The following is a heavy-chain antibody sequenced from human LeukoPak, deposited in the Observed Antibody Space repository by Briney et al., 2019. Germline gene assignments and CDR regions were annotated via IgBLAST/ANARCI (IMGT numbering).Heavy chain of an antibody. D-gene: IGHD1/OR15-1a*01. CDR2: ISYDGSYK. J-gene: IGHJ4*02. CDR3: ARDAAPGKQYYFDY. CDR1: GFTFSNYG. V-gene: IGHV3-33*01. Sequence: GRSLRLSCAASGFTFSNYGMHWVRQAPGKGLEWVAVISYDGSYKYYADSVKGRFTVSRDDSKNTLYLQMNGLRAEDTALYYCARDAAPGKQYYFDYWGQGTLVTVSS.